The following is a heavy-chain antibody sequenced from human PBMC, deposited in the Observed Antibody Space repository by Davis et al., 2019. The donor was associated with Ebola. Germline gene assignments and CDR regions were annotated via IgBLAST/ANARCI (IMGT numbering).Heavy chain of an antibody. CDR2: ISSSSSTI. Sequence: GESLKISCAASGFTFSSYAMNWVRQAPGKGLEWVSYISSSSSTIYYADSVKGRFTISRDNSKNTLYLQMNSLRAEDTAVYYCAKHPGGSGPYYFDYWGQGTLVTVSS. D-gene: IGHD3-10*01. J-gene: IGHJ4*02. CDR3: AKHPGGSGPYYFDY. V-gene: IGHV3-23*01. CDR1: GFTFSSYA.